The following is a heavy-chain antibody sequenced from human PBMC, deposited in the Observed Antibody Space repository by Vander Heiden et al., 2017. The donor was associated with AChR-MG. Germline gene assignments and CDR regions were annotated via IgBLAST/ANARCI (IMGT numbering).Heavy chain of an antibody. V-gene: IGHV4-30-2*01. CDR2: IYHSGST. CDR3: AGSRSTNDFWSGYYSNRHLDY. CDR1: GGSISSGGYS. D-gene: IGHD3-3*01. J-gene: IGHJ4*02. Sequence: QLQLQESGSGLVKPSQTLSLTCAVSGGSISSGGYSWSWIRQPPGKGLEWIGYIYHSGSTYYNPSLKSRVTISVDRSKNQFSLKLSSVTAADTAVYYCAGSRSTNDFWSGYYSNRHLDYWGQGTLVTVSS.